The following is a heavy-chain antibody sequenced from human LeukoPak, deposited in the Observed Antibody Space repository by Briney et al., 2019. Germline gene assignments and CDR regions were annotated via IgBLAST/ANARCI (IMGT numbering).Heavy chain of an antibody. CDR1: DGSINDYY. V-gene: IGHV4-59*01. Sequence: SETLSLICTVSDGSINDYYWTWIRQPPGKGLEWIGYIYYSGSNNCNPSLKSRVTISVDTSKNQFSLKLSSVTAADTAVYYCARGTGDREGPWLDYWGQGTLVTVSS. CDR3: ARGTGDREGPWLDY. CDR2: IYYSGSN. J-gene: IGHJ4*02. D-gene: IGHD7-27*01.